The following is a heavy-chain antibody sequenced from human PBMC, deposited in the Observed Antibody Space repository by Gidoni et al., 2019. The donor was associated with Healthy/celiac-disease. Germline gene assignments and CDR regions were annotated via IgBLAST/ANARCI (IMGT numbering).Heavy chain of an antibody. CDR1: GFTFSSYW. J-gene: IGHJ4*02. V-gene: IGHV3-7*01. Sequence: EVQLVESGGGLVQPGGSLRLSCAASGFTFSSYWMRWVRQAPGKGLEWVANKKKDGSEKYYVDSVKGRFTISRDNAKNSLYLQMNSLRAEDTAVYYCARRRGYYGSGSYYFDYWGQGTLVTVSS. CDR3: ARRRGYYGSGSYYFDY. D-gene: IGHD3-10*01. CDR2: KKKDGSEK.